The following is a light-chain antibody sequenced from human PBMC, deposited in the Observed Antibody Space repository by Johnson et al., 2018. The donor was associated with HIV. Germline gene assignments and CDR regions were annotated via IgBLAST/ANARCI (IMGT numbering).Light chain of an antibody. Sequence: QAVLTQPPSVSAAPGQKVTISCSGSGSNIGNNYVSWYQQLPGTAPKLLIYDNNKRPSRIPDRFSGSKSGTSATLGITGLQTGDEADYYCGTWDSSLSAGVFGTGTKVTVL. CDR3: GTWDSSLSAGV. CDR2: DNN. J-gene: IGLJ1*01. V-gene: IGLV1-51*01. CDR1: GSNIGNNY.